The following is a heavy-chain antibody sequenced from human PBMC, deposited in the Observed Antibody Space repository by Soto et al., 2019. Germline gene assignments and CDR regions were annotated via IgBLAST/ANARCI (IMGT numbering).Heavy chain of an antibody. J-gene: IGHJ3*02. CDR2: ISAYNGNT. CDR3: ARHIVVVTATPDAFDI. CDR1: GYTFTSYG. V-gene: IGHV1-18*01. Sequence: QVQLVQSGAEVKKPGASVKVSCKASGYTFTSYGISWVRQAPGQGLEWMGWISAYNGNTNYAQKPQGRVTMTTDTSTSTAYMELRSLRSDDTAVYYCARHIVVVTATPDAFDIWGQGTMVTVSS. D-gene: IGHD2-21*02.